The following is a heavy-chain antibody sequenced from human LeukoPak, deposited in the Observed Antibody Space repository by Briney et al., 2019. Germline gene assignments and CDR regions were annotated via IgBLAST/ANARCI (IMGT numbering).Heavy chain of an antibody. CDR3: AKDWGSSDWYNYLDP. J-gene: IGHJ5*02. CDR2: ISHDGGAK. D-gene: IGHD6-19*01. CDR1: GFTIRIYG. Sequence: PGGSLRLSCAVSGFTIRIYGMHWVRQAPGKGLEWVAMISHDGGAKYYGDSVKGRFTISGDDSKNTLYLQMNSLSTEDTALYYCAKDWGSSDWYNYLDPWGQGTLVTVSS. V-gene: IGHV3-30*18.